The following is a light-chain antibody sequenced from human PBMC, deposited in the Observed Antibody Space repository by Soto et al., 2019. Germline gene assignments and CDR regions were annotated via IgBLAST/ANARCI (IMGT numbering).Light chain of an antibody. CDR3: QQRSDWPT. Sequence: IVLTQSPATLSLAPGERATLSCRASQSVSTYLAWYQQKGGQAPRLLIYDASSRATVIPARFSGSGSGTDFTLTISNLAPEDFAVYYCQQRSDWPTFGGGTTVEIK. CDR2: DAS. J-gene: IGKJ4*01. CDR1: QSVSTY. V-gene: IGKV3-11*01.